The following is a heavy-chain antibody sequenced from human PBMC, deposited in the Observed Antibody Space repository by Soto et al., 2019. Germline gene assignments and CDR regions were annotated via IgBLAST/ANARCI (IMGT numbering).Heavy chain of an antibody. CDR1: GGSISSYY. CDR3: VRGSDVRIAARDDAFDI. D-gene: IGHD6-6*01. V-gene: IGHV4-59*01. CDR2: IYYSGST. J-gene: IGHJ3*02. Sequence: SETLSLTCTVSGGSISSYYWSWIRQPPGKGLEWIGYIYYSGSTNYNPSLKSRVTISVDTSKNQFSLKLSSVTAADTAVYYCVRGSDVRIAARDDAFDIGGQGTMVTVSS.